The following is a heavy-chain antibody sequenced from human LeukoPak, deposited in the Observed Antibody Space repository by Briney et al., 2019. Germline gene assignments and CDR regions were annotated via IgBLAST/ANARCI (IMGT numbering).Heavy chain of an antibody. V-gene: IGHV1-69*04. CDR3: ARVPAAAGNGFDY. CDR1: GGTFSSYA. J-gene: IGHJ4*02. CDR2: IIPILGIA. Sequence: GASVKVSCKASGGTFSSYAISWVRQAPGQGLERMGRIIPILGIANYAQKFQGRVTMTRNTSISTAYMELSSLRSEDTAVYYCARVPAAAGNGFDYWGQGTLDTVSS. D-gene: IGHD2-2*01.